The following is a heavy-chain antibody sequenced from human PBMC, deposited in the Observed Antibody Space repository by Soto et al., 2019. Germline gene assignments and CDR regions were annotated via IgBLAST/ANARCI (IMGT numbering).Heavy chain of an antibody. D-gene: IGHD3-3*01. CDR1: GYTFTSYD. CDR2: MNPNSGNT. V-gene: IGHV1-8*01. CDR3: ARVISEWYYYYYYYMDV. J-gene: IGHJ6*03. Sequence: ASVKVSCKASGYTFTSYDINWVRQATGQGLEWMGWMNPNSGNTGYAQKFQGRVTMTRNTSISTAYMELSSLRSEDTAVYYCARVISEWYYYYYYYMDVWGKGTTVTVSS.